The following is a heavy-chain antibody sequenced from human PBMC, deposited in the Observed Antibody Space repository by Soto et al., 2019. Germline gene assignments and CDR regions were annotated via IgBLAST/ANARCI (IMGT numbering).Heavy chain of an antibody. CDR1: GGSFSAYY. J-gene: IGHJ6*02. V-gene: IGHV4-34*12. CDR2: IIHSEST. Sequence: PSETLSLTCAVYGGSFSAYYWSWVRQPPGKGLEWIGEIIHSESTKYNPSLKSRVTISVDTSKNQFSLKLSSVTAADTAVYDCARQRPTDGRWEFANYYGMDVWGQGTPVTVSS. CDR3: ARQRPTDGRWEFANYYGMDV. D-gene: IGHD1-26*01.